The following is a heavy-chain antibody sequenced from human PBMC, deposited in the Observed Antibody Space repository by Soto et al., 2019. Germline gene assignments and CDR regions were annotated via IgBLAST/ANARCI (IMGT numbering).Heavy chain of an antibody. CDR2: ILPGGSDT. J-gene: IGHJ6*02. CDR1: GYSFTSYW. Sequence: GESLKISCQGSGYSFTSYWIGWVRQMPGKGLEWMGIILPGGSDTRYSPSFQGQVTISADKSISTAYLQWSSLRASDTAMYYCARQDTFMVNVMDVWGQGTTVTVSS. CDR3: ARQDTFMVNVMDV. V-gene: IGHV5-51*01. D-gene: IGHD5-18*01.